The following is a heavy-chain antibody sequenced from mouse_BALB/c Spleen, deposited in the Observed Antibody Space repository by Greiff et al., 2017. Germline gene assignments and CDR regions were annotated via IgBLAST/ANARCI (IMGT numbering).Heavy chain of an antibody. D-gene: IGHD2-10*02. J-gene: IGHJ4*01. CDR3: ARKSGLKYGNAMDY. Sequence: QVQLQQSGAELVKPGASVKLSCKASGYTFTSYWMHWVKQRPGQGLEWIGEIDPSDSYTNYNQKFKGKATLTVDKSSSTAYMQLSSLTSEDSAVYYCARKSGLKYGNAMDYWGQGTSVTVSS. CDR1: GYTFTSYW. V-gene: IGHV1-69*02. CDR2: IDPSDSYT.